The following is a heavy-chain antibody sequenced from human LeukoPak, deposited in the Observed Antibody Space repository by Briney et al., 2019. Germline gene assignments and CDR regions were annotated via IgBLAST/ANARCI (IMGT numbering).Heavy chain of an antibody. CDR1: GYTFTSYG. CDR2: ISAYNGNT. V-gene: IGHV1-18*01. D-gene: IGHD2-15*01. CDR3: ARDLSILGYCSGGSCYSSPAGFDY. J-gene: IGHJ4*02. Sequence: ASVKVSCKASGYTFTSYGISWVRQAPGQGLEWMGWISAYNGNTNYAQKLQGRVTMTTDTSTSTAYMELRSLRSDDTAVYYCARDLSILGYCSGGSCYSSPAGFDYWGQGTLVTVSS.